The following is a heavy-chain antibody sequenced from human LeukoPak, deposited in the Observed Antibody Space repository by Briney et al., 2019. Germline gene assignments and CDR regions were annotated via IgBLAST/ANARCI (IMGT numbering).Heavy chain of an antibody. CDR2: IYYSDNT. J-gene: IGHJ6*02. Sequence: SETLSLTCTVSGGSVSSYYWTWIRQPPGKGLEWNGYIYYSDNTSYNPYLKSRVTMSLDTSKNQFSLKLSSVTAADTAVYYCARGLYIAAAGNGISYYYGMDVWGQGTTVTVSS. D-gene: IGHD6-13*01. CDR3: ARGLYIAAAGNGISYYYGMDV. V-gene: IGHV4-59*02. CDR1: GGSVSSYY.